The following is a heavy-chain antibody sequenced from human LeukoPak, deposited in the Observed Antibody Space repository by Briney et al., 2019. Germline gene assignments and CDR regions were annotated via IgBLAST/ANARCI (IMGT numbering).Heavy chain of an antibody. CDR2: INHSGST. J-gene: IGHJ3*02. CDR3: ARGRRQWLRAFDI. V-gene: IGHV4-34*01. CDR1: GGSFSGYY. D-gene: IGHD6-19*01. Sequence: PSETLSLTCAVYGGSFSGYYWSWIRQPTGKGLEWIGEINHSGSTNYNPSLKSRVTISVDTSKNQFSLKLSSVTAADTAVYYCARGRRQWLRAFDIWGQGTMVTVSS.